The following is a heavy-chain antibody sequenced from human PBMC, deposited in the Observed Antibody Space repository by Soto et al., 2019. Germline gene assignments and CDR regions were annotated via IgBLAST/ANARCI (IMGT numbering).Heavy chain of an antibody. CDR2: INAGNGNT. J-gene: IGHJ5*02. D-gene: IGHD6-6*01. CDR1: GYTFTSYA. Sequence: ASVKVSCKASGYTFTSYAMHWVRQAPGQRLEWMGWINAGNGNTKYSQKFQGRVTITRDTSASTAYMELSSLRSEDTAVYYCARSWAVAARLGAGSWFDPWGQGTLVTVSS. CDR3: ARSWAVAARLGAGSWFDP. V-gene: IGHV1-3*01.